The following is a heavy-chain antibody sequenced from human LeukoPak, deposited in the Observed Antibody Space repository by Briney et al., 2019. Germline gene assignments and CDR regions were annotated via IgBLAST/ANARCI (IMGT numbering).Heavy chain of an antibody. Sequence: SETLSLTCTVSGGSISSSSYYWSWIRQPPGKGLEWIGYIYYSGSTNYNPSLKSRVTISVDTSKNQFSLKLSSVTAADTAVYYCARGSYYDYVWGSYLFDYWGQGTLVTVSS. J-gene: IGHJ4*02. V-gene: IGHV4-61*01. D-gene: IGHD3-16*02. CDR2: IYYSGST. CDR3: ARGSYYDYVWGSYLFDY. CDR1: GGSISSSSYY.